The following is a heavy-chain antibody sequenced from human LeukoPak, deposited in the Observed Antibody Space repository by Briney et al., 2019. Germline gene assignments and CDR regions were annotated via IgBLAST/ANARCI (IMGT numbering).Heavy chain of an antibody. CDR1: GGTLSSYG. J-gene: IGHJ5*02. CDR3: ARASDIVVVPAAMDYNWFAP. V-gene: IGHV1-69*01. Sequence: SVNVSCTAAGGTLSSYGISWVRQVPGQWLEWMGGIVPIFGTAKYAQKLQGRVTITADESTSTAYMELSSLRSEDTAVYYCARASDIVVVPAAMDYNWFAPWGQGTLVTVSS. D-gene: IGHD2-2*01. CDR2: IVPIFGTA.